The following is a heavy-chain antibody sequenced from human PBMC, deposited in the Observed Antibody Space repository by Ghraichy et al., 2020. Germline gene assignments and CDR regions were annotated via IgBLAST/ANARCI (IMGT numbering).Heavy chain of an antibody. D-gene: IGHD2-15*01. CDR3: ASRPGATGGPFDY. CDR2: ISGAGNT. CDR1: GLTVVDKF. V-gene: IGHV3-66*02. J-gene: IGHJ4*02. Sequence: GSLRLSCAASGLTVVDKFMSWVRQAPGKGLEWVSIISGAGNTYYADSAKGRFTISRDSSRNTLSLQMNSLRTEDTAVYYCASRPGATGGPFDYWSQGTLVTVSS.